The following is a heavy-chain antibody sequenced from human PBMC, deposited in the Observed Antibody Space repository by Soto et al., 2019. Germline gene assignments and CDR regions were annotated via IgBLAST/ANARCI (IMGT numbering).Heavy chain of an antibody. CDR3: ARGEWFDY. Sequence: LSLTCTVSGGSISIYYWSWIRQPPGKGLEWIGYIYYSGSTNYNPSLKSRVTISVDTSKNQFSLKLSSVTAADTAVYYCARGEWFDYWGQGTLVTV. CDR1: GGSISIYY. V-gene: IGHV4-59*01. CDR2: IYYSGST. J-gene: IGHJ5*01. D-gene: IGHD1-26*01.